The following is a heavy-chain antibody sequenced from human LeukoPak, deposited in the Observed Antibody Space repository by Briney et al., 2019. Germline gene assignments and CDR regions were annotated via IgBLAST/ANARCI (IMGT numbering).Heavy chain of an antibody. CDR3: ATRGVKTTRFDY. CDR1: GGSISSYY. Sequence: SETLSLTCTVSGGSISSYYWSWIRQPPGKGLEWIGYIYYSGSTNYNPSLKSRVTISVDTSKNQFSLKLSSVTAADTAVYYCATRGVKTTRFDYWGQGILVTVSS. J-gene: IGHJ4*02. D-gene: IGHD1-1*01. V-gene: IGHV4-59*01. CDR2: IYYSGST.